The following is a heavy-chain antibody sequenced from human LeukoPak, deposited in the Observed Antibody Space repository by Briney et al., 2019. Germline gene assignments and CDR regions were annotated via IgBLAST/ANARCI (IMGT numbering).Heavy chain of an antibody. CDR2: ISGGGGTT. CDR1: RFSVSDYA. J-gene: IGHJ5*02. CDR3: AKAGSGCSTTSCYGRQGGNWFDP. D-gene: IGHD2-2*01. Sequence: GGSLRLSCAASRFSVSDYAMSWVRQAPGKGLEWVSGISGGGGTTYYADSVKGRFTISRDNSKNTLYLQMNSLTAEDTAVYYCAKAGSGCSTTSCYGRQGGNWFDPWGQGTLVTVSS. V-gene: IGHV3-23*01.